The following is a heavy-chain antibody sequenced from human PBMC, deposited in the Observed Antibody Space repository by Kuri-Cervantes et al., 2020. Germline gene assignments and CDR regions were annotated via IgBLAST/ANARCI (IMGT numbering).Heavy chain of an antibody. J-gene: IGHJ4*02. CDR2: INPNSGGT. V-gene: IGHV1-2*02. CDR3: ARGMITFGGVIDY. CDR1: GYTFTGYY. D-gene: IGHD3-16*01. Sequence: ASVKVSCKASGYTFTGYYMHWVRQAPGQGLEWMGWINPNSGGTNYAQKFQGRVTMTRDTSINTVYMELRSLRSDDTAVYYCARGMITFGGVIDYWGQGTLVTVSS.